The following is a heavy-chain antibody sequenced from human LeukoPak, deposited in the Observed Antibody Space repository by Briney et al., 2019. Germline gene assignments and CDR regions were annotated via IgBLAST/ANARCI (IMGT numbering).Heavy chain of an antibody. Sequence: GESLKISCQGSGYSFTSYWIGWVRQMPGKGLEWMGIIYPGDSDTRYSPSFQGQVTISADKSISTAYLQWSSLKASDTAMYYCARPIGIAAAETDAFDIWGQGTMVTVSS. V-gene: IGHV5-51*01. CDR3: ARPIGIAAAETDAFDI. CDR2: IYPGDSDT. D-gene: IGHD6-13*01. CDR1: GYSFTSYW. J-gene: IGHJ3*02.